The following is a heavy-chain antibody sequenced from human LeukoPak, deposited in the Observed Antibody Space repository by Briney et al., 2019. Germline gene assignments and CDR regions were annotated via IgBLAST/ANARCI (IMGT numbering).Heavy chain of an antibody. CDR2: ILPIFGTA. V-gene: IGHV1-69*13. D-gene: IGHD2-21*02. CDR3: ARHSAYCGGDCYSRAFYYYYYGMDV. J-gene: IGHJ6*02. Sequence: ASVKVSCKASGGTFSRLTISWVRQAPGQGLEWMGGILPIFGTANYAQKFQGRVTITADESTSTAYMELSSLRSEDTAVYYCARHSAYCGGDCYSRAFYYYYYGMDVWGQGTTVTVSS. CDR1: GGTFSRLT.